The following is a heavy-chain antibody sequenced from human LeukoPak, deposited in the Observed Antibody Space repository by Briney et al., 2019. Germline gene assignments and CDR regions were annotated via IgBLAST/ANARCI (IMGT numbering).Heavy chain of an antibody. CDR1: GGSISSSSYY. Sequence: PSETLSLTCTVSGGSISSSSYYWGWIRQPPGKGLEWIGSIYYSGSTYYNPSLKSRVTISVDTSKNQFSLKLSSVTAADTAVYYCARLGIVNYYDSSGYYPIWGQGTLVTVSS. D-gene: IGHD3-22*01. V-gene: IGHV4-39*01. CDR3: ARLGIVNYYDSSGYYPI. CDR2: IYYSGST. J-gene: IGHJ4*02.